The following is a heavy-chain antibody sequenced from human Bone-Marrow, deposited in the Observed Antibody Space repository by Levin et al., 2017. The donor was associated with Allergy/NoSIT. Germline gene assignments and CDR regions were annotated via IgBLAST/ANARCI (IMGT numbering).Heavy chain of an antibody. V-gene: IGHV3-9*01. CDR2: ISWNSGDT. J-gene: IGHJ4*02. Sequence: LSLTCAASGFTFEDFAMHWVRLSPGKGLDWVSGISWNSGDTAYADSVKGRFTISRDNAKNSLYLQMTSLRAEDTALYYGTKGKRTVVAESELDHWGQGTLVTVSS. D-gene: IGHD1-26*01. CDR3: TKGKRTVVAESELDH. CDR1: GFTFEDFA.